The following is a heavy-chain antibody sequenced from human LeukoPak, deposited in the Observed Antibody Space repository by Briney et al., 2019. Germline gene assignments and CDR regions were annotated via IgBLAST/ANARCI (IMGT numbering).Heavy chain of an antibody. Sequence: SETLSLTCAVSGGSITTTNWWSWVRQPPGKGLEWIGEVHLSGATNYNPSLESRVSMSIDKSKNHLSLEVTSVTAADTAIYFCTRESGAFSPFGFWGQGTLLTVSS. CDR3: TRESGAFSPFGF. CDR1: GGSITTTNW. J-gene: IGHJ4*02. D-gene: IGHD1-26*01. CDR2: VHLSGAT. V-gene: IGHV4-4*02.